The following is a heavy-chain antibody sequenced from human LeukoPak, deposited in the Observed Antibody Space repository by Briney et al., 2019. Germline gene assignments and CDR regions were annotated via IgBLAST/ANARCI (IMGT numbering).Heavy chain of an antibody. J-gene: IGHJ6*02. CDR2: ISYDGSNK. V-gene: IGHV3-30-3*01. CDR1: GFTFSSYA. D-gene: IGHD3-3*01. Sequence: GGSLRLSCAASGFTFSSYAMHWVRQAPGKGLEWVAVISYDGSNKYYADSVKGRFTISRDNSKNTLYLQMNSLRAEDTAVYYCAKDTYDFWSGPFVWGQGTTVTVSS. CDR3: AKDTYDFWSGPFV.